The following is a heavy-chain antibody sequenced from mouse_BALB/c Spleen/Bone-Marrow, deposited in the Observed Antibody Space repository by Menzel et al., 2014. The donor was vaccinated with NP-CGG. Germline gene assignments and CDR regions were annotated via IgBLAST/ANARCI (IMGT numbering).Heavy chain of an antibody. V-gene: IGHV1-87*01. CDR2: IYPGDGDT. CDR1: GYTFTSYW. J-gene: IGHJ4*01. D-gene: IGHD2-12*01. CDR3: ARFYSYNGMDY. Sequence: VKLQESGAELARPGASVKLSCKASGYTFTSYWMHWVKQRPGQGLEWIGAIYPGDGDTRYTQKFKGKATLTADKSSSTTYMHLSSLASEASAVYFCARFYSYNGMDYWGQGTSVTVSS.